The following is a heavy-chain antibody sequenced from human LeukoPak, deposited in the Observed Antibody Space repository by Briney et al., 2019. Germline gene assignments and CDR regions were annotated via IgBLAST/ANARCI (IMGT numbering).Heavy chain of an antibody. CDR1: GLTFSSYS. D-gene: IGHD6-6*01. CDR3: ASSSPIDY. J-gene: IGHJ4*02. CDR2: ISSRSCYI. Sequence: PGGPLRLSCAASGLTFSSYSMHWVRHAPGKALEWVSYISSRSCYIYYAHSVKGRFTISRDNAQNALYLQMSSRRAEHTAVCYCASSSPIDYWGQGTLVTVSS. V-gene: IGHV3-21*06.